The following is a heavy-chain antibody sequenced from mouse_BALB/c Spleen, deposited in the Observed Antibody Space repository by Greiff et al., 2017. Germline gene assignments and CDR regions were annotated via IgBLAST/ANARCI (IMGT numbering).Heavy chain of an antibody. CDR3: ARHPRLYAMDY. CDR2: ISNGGGST. V-gene: IGHV5-12-2*01. J-gene: IGHJ4*01. CDR1: GFTFSSYT. Sequence: EVNLVESGGGLVQPGGSLKLSCAASGFTFSSYTMSWVRQTPEKRLEWVAYISNGGGSTYYPDTVKGRFTISRDNAKNTLYLQMSSLKSEDTAMYYCARHPRLYAMDYWGQGTSVTVSS.